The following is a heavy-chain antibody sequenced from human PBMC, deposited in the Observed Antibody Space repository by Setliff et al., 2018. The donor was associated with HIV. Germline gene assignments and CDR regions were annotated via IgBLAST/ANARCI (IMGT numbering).Heavy chain of an antibody. CDR1: GYTFTAYG. CDR2: MSAYSGDT. Sequence: VKVSCKASGYTFTAYGITWVRQAPGQGLEWMGWMSAYSGDTKYAQRIQGRVNMTRDTSTDTAYVELRSLRFDDTALYYCVRGYYYDKTGYGTFDIWGQGTVVTVSS. CDR3: VRGYYYDKTGYGTFDI. J-gene: IGHJ3*02. V-gene: IGHV1-18*04. D-gene: IGHD3-22*01.